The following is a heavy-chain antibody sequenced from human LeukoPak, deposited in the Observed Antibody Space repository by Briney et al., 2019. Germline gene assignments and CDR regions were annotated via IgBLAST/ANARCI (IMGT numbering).Heavy chain of an antibody. Sequence: EASVKVSCKASGGTFSSYAISWVRQAPGQGLEWMGRIIPILGIANYAQKFQGRVTITADKSTSTAYMELSSLRSEDTAVYYCATEYCSGGSCYSANPVGFDYWGQGTLVTVSS. J-gene: IGHJ4*02. CDR3: ATEYCSGGSCYSANPVGFDY. CDR2: IIPILGIA. V-gene: IGHV1-69*04. D-gene: IGHD2-15*01. CDR1: GGTFSSYA.